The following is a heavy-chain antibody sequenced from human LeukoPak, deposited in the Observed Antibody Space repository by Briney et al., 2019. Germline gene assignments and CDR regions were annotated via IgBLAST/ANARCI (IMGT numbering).Heavy chain of an antibody. J-gene: IGHJ4*02. CDR3: ARDNGDYWFDY. V-gene: IGHV1-2*02. D-gene: IGHD4-17*01. CDR2: INPNSGGT. Sequence: GVSVKVSCKASGYTFTGYYMHWVRQAPGQGLEWMGWINPNSGGTNYAQKFQGRVTMTRDTSISTAYMELTRLRSDDTAVYYCARDNGDYWFDYWGQGTLVTVSS. CDR1: GYTFTGYY.